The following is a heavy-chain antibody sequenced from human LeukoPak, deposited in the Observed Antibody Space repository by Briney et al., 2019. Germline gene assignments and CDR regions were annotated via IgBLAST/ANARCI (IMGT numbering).Heavy chain of an antibody. Sequence: ASVKVSCKASGGTFSSYAISWVRQAPGQGLEWMGGIIPIFGTANYAQKFQGRVTITADESTSTAYMELSSLRSEDTAVYYCARGESRVVAAKYYSYGMDVWGQGTTVTVSS. CDR3: ARGESRVVAAKYYSYGMDV. D-gene: IGHD2-15*01. CDR2: IIPIFGTA. J-gene: IGHJ6*02. V-gene: IGHV1-69*13. CDR1: GGTFSSYA.